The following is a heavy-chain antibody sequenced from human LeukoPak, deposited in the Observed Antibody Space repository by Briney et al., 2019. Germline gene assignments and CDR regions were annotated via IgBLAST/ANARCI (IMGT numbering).Heavy chain of an antibody. J-gene: IGHJ6*02. V-gene: IGHV3-30*18. Sequence: GGSLRLSCAASGFTFSSYSMNWVRQAPGKGLEWVAVISYDGSNKYYADSVKGRFTISRDNSKNTLYLQMNSLRAEDTAVYYCAKDRGDCSGGSCYSYYYYYGMDVWGQGTTVTVSS. CDR2: ISYDGSNK. D-gene: IGHD2-15*01. CDR1: GFTFSSYS. CDR3: AKDRGDCSGGSCYSYYYYYGMDV.